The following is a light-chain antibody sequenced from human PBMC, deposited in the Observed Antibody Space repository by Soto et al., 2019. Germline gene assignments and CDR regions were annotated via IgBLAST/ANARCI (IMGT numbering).Light chain of an antibody. CDR2: GAS. J-gene: IGKJ1*01. Sequence: IVFTQSPRTLSLSPGERATLSCRATQSVSSSYLAWYQQKPGQAPRLLIYGASNRATGIPDRFSGSGSGTDFTLTINRLEPEDFAVYYCQQYCSSPWRSGHRTKAYI. CDR3: QQYCSSPWR. CDR1: QSVSSSY. V-gene: IGKV3-20*01.